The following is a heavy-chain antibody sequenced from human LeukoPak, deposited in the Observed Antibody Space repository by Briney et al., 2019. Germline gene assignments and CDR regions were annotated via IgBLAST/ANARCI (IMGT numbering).Heavy chain of an antibody. V-gene: IGHV4-39*01. CDR2: IYYSGST. CDR3: ARLLGQQLYYYYYYMDV. J-gene: IGHJ6*03. CDR1: GGSISSSSYY. D-gene: IGHD6-13*01. Sequence: SETLSLTCTVSGGSISSSSYYWGWIRQPPGKGLEWIGSIYYSGSTYYNPSLKSRVTISVDTSENQFSLKLSSVTAADTAVYYCARLLGQQLYYYYYYMDVWGKGTTVTISS.